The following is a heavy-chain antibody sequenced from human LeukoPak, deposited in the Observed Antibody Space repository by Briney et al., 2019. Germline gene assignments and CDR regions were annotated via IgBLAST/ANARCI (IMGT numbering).Heavy chain of an antibody. J-gene: IGHJ4*02. CDR2: IVGSGGST. Sequence: GGSLRLSCAASGFTFSSYALSWVRQAPGKGLEWVSAIVGSGGSTYYADSVKGRFTISRDNSKNTLYLQMNSLRAEDTAVYFCAKGGGTGYSSSWYSNWGQGTLVTVSP. CDR1: GFTFSSYA. V-gene: IGHV3-23*01. D-gene: IGHD6-13*01. CDR3: AKGGGTGYSSSWYSN.